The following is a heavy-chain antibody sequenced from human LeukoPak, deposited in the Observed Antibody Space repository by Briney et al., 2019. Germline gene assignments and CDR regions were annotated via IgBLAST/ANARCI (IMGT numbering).Heavy chain of an antibody. D-gene: IGHD1-26*01. CDR1: GFTFSSYW. CDR2: INSDGSST. J-gene: IGHJ4*02. CDR3: ARLSVGANMEDY. V-gene: IGHV3-74*01. Sequence: GGSLRLSCAASGFTFSSYWMHWVRQAPGKGLVWFSRINSDGSSTSYADSVKGRFTISRDNAKNTLYLQMNSLRAEDTAVYYCARLSVGANMEDYWGQGTLVTVSS.